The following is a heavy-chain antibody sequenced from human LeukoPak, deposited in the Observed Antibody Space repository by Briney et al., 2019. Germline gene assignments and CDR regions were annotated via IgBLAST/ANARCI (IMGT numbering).Heavy chain of an antibody. J-gene: IGHJ6*02. D-gene: IGHD3-10*01. CDR1: GFTFSSYS. V-gene: IGHV3-21*01. CDR3: ARSHYGSGSLRYYGMDV. CDR2: ISSSSSYI. Sequence: GGSLRLSCAASGFTFSSYSMTWVRQAPGKGLEWVSSISSSSSYIYYADSVKGRFTISRDNAKNSLYLQMNSLRAEDTAVYYCARSHYGSGSLRYYGMDVWGQGTTVTVSS.